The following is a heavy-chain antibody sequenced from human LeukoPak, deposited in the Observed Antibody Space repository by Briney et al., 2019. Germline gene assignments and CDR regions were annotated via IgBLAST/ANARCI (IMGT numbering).Heavy chain of an antibody. CDR1: GFTFSSYA. J-gene: IGHJ4*02. CDR2: ISYDGSNK. V-gene: IGHV3-30-3*01. CDR3: AREEVATINLVSYFDY. Sequence: GGSLRLSCAASGFTFSSYAMHWVRQAPGKGLEWVAVISYDGSNKYYADSVKGRFTISRDNSKNTLYLQMNSLRAEDTAVYYCAREEVATINLVSYFDYWGQGTLVTVSS. D-gene: IGHD5-24*01.